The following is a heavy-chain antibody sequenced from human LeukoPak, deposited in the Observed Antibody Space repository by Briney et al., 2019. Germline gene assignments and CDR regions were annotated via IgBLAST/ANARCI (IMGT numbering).Heavy chain of an antibody. D-gene: IGHD4-17*01. J-gene: IGHJ6*03. CDR3: AREGSYGPYYYYYYMDV. CDR1: GFTLSTYW. V-gene: IGHV3-74*01. Sequence: GGSLRLSCAASGFTLSTYWMHWVRQAPGKGLVWVSRINSEGSSTSYADSVKGRFTISRDNAKDTLYLQMNSLRAEDTAVYYCAREGSYGPYYYYYYMDVWGKGTTVTVSS. CDR2: INSEGSST.